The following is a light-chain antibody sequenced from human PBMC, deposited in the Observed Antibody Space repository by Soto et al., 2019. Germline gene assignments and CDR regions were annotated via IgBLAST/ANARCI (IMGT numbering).Light chain of an antibody. CDR1: QGVSSN. J-gene: IGKJ3*01. Sequence: EVAMTQSPATLSVSPGERAILSCRTSQGVSSNLAWYQQKPGLRPRLLIYGASTRATGIPARCSGSGSGTEFTLTISSLQSEDFAVYYCQQYDNRPPFTFGPGTKVDIK. V-gene: IGKV3-15*01. CDR2: GAS. CDR3: QQYDNRPPFT.